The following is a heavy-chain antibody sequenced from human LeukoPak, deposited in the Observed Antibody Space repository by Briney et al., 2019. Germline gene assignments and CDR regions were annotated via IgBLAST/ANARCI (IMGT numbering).Heavy chain of an antibody. D-gene: IGHD3-10*01. CDR3: ERAARVYYYGSGQVGWFDP. J-gene: IGHJ5*02. Sequence: SETLSLTCTVSGGSISSYYWSWIRQPPGKGLEWIGYIYYSGSTNYNPSLKSRVTISVDTSKNQFSLKLSSVTAADTAVYYCERAARVYYYGSGQVGWFDPWGQGTLVTVSS. CDR2: IYYSGST. CDR1: GGSISSYY. V-gene: IGHV4-59*01.